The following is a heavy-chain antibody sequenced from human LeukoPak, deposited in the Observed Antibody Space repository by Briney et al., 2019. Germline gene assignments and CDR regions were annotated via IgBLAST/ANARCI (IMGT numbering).Heavy chain of an antibody. CDR1: GGSISSGSYY. CDR3: ARDLGNYFDY. J-gene: IGHJ4*02. CDR2: IYTSGST. V-gene: IGHV4-61*02. Sequence: SETLSLTCTASGGSISSGSYYWSWIRQPAGERLEWIGRIYTSGSTNYNPSLKSRVTISVDTSKNQFSLKLSSVTAADTAVYYCARDLGNYFDYWGQGTLVTVSS.